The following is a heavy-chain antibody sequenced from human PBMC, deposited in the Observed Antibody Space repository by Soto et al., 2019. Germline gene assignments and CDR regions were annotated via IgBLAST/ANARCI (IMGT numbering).Heavy chain of an antibody. Sequence: QVQLQESXXXLXKPSQTLSXTCSVSGGSISSGGYYWSRIRQHPGKGLEWIGYIYYSGSTYYNPSHKSRVTISVDTSKNQFSLKLSSVTAADTAVYYCARTLLVATILRWFDPWGQGTLVTVSS. D-gene: IGHD5-12*01. CDR1: GGSISSGGYY. V-gene: IGHV4-31*03. CDR3: ARTLLVATILRWFDP. CDR2: IYYSGST. J-gene: IGHJ5*02.